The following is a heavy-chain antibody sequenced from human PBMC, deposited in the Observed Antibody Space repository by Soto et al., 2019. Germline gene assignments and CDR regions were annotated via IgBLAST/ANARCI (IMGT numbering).Heavy chain of an antibody. Sequence: SETLSLTCAVYGGSFSGDYWSWIRQPPGKGLEWIGEINHSGSTNYNPSLKSRVTISVDTSKNQFSLKLSSVTAADTAVYYCARGLVDSTIFGVVTHDAFDIWGQGTMVTVSS. CDR1: GGSFSGDY. CDR2: INHSGST. D-gene: IGHD3-3*01. V-gene: IGHV4-34*01. CDR3: ARGLVDSTIFGVVTHDAFDI. J-gene: IGHJ3*02.